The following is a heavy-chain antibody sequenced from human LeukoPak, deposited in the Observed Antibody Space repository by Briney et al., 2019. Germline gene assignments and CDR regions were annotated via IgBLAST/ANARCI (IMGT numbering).Heavy chain of an antibody. J-gene: IGHJ4*01. CDR3: ARDRGGYCTNGVCFTTAHFDY. D-gene: IGHD2-8*01. CDR2: ISSSSSYI. V-gene: IGHV3-21*01. CDR1: GFTFSSYS. Sequence: GGSLRLSCAASGFTFSSYSMNWVRQAPGKGLEWVSSISSSSSYIYYADSVKGRFTISRDNAKNSLYLQMSSLRAEDTAVYYCARDRGGYCTNGVCFTTAHFDYWGQGTLVTVSS.